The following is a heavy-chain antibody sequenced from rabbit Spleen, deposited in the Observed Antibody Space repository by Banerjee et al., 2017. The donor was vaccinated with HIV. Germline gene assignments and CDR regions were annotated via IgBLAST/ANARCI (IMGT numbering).Heavy chain of an antibody. J-gene: IGHJ3*01. Sequence: QEQLVESGGGLVQPGGSLKLSCKASGFDFSNYGVSWVRQAAGRGLEWIGYIDVVFGVTYYATWVNGRFTISSHNAQNTLYLQLNSLTAADTATYFCARGSAAMTMVITGYYLSLWGQGTLVTVS. CDR3: ARGSAAMTMVITGYYLSL. CDR2: IDVVFGVT. D-gene: IGHD2-1*01. CDR1: GFDFSNYG. V-gene: IGHV1S47*01.